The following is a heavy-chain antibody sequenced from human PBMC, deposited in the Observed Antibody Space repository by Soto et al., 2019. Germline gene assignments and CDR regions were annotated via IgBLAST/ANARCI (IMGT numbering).Heavy chain of an antibody. CDR3: ARSRPQLRFLEWLLDY. V-gene: IGHV1-3*01. Sequence: ASVKVSCKASGYTFTSYDMHWVRQAPGQRLEWMGWINAGNGNTKYSQKFQGRVTITRDTSASTAYMELSSLRSEDTAVYYCARSRPQLRFLEWLLDYRGQGTLVTVSS. CDR2: INAGNGNT. D-gene: IGHD3-3*01. J-gene: IGHJ4*02. CDR1: GYTFTSYD.